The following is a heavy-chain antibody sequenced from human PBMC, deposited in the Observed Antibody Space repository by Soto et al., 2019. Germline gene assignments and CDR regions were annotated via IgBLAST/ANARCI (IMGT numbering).Heavy chain of an antibody. CDR1: GYTFSNYG. J-gene: IGHJ4*02. D-gene: IGHD3-10*01. CDR2: ISGYNGDT. Sequence: ASVKVSCKASGYTFSNYGISWVRQAPGQGLEWMGRISGYNGDTNYAQKFQGRVTMTIDTSTSTAYMELRSLRSDDTAVYYCAREGSITLVDKYFDYWGQGTVVTVSS. V-gene: IGHV1-18*01. CDR3: AREGSITLVDKYFDY.